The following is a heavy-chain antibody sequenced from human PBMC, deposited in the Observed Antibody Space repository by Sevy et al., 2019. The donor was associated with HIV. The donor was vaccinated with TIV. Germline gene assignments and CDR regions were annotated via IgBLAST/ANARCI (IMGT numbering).Heavy chain of an antibody. CDR3: AKDMGSEGGGAYCFDY. CDR2: ISWDGGST. V-gene: IGHV3-43*01. CDR1: GFTFDDHT. D-gene: IGHD1-26*01. Sequence: GGSLRLSCAASGFTFDDHTMHWVRQPPGKGLEWVSLISWDGGSTYYANSVKGRFTISRDNSKNSLFLQMNSLGAEDTAVYYWAKDMGSEGGGAYCFDYWGQGTLVTVSS. J-gene: IGHJ4*02.